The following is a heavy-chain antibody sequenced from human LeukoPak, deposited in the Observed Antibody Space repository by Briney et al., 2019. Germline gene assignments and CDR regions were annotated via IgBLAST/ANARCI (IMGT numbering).Heavy chain of an antibody. V-gene: IGHV4-34*01. CDR3: ARDLAVVGAFSRIYYYGMDV. CDR2: INHSGST. J-gene: IGHJ6*02. Sequence: SETLSLTCAVYGGSLSGYYWSWIRQPPGKGLEWIGEINHSGSTNYNPSLKSRVTISVDTSKNQFSLKLSSVTAADTAVYYCARDLAVVGAFSRIYYYGMDVWGQGTTVTVSS. D-gene: IGHD1-26*01. CDR1: GGSLSGYY.